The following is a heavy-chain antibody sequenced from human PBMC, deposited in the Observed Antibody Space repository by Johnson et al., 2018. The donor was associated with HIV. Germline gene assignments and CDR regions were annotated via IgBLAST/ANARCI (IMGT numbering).Heavy chain of an antibody. CDR2: ISYDGSNK. D-gene: IGHD6-13*01. Sequence: QVQLVESGGGVVQPGRSLRLSCAASGFTFSSYAMHWVRQAPGKGLEWVAVISYDGSNKYYADSVKGRFTISRDNSKNTLYLQMNSLRAEDTAVYYCAKDRYSSSPDAFDIWGQGTMVTVSS. CDR3: AKDRYSSSPDAFDI. CDR1: GFTFSSYA. V-gene: IGHV3-30*04. J-gene: IGHJ3*02.